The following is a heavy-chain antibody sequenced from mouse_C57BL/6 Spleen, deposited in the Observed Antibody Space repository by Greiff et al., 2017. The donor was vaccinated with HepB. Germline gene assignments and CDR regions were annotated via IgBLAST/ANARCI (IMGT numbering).Heavy chain of an antibody. CDR3: ARSELGQYYFDY. Sequence: QVQLQQPGAELVRPGTSVKLSCKASGYTFTSYWMHWVKQRSGQGLEWIGVIDPSDSYTNYNQKFKGKATLTVDTSSSTAYMQLSSLTSEDSAVYYCARSELGQYYFDYWGQGTTLTVSS. J-gene: IGHJ2*01. D-gene: IGHD4-1*01. CDR2: IDPSDSYT. CDR1: GYTFTSYW. V-gene: IGHV1-59*01.